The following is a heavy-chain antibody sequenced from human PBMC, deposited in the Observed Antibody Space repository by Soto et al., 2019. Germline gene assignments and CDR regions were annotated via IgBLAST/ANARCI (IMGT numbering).Heavy chain of an antibody. J-gene: IGHJ3*01. CDR1: GFTFEDYA. V-gene: IGHV3-9*01. Sequence: EVKLVESGGALVQPGRSLRLSCAVSGFTFEDYAMHWVRQAPGRGLEWVAGIGWNSGIIGYGDSVKGRFTISRDNPKDSLYLQMNSLRPEDTALYYCAKDFALDGGYEGAFEVWGQGTMVIVSS. D-gene: IGHD5-12*01. CDR2: IGWNSGII. CDR3: AKDFALDGGYEGAFEV.